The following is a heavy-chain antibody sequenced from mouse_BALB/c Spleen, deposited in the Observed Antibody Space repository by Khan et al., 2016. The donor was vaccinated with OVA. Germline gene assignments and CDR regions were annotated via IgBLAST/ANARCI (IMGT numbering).Heavy chain of an antibody. Sequence: EVQLQESGPSLVKPSQTLSLTCSVTGDSITSGYWNWIRKFPGNKFEYMGYIIYTGYTYYNPSLQSRISITRHTSKNQYYLQLNSVTDEDTATYYCARSTYRYAFVYWGQGTLVTVSA. J-gene: IGHJ3*01. CDR2: IIYTGYT. V-gene: IGHV3-8*02. D-gene: IGHD2-12*01. CDR3: ARSTYRYAFVY. CDR1: GDSITSGY.